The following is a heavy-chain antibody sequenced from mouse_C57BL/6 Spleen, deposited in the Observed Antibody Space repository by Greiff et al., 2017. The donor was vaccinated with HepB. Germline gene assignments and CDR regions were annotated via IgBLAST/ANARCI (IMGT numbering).Heavy chain of an antibody. J-gene: IGHJ4*01. D-gene: IGHD5-5*01. Sequence: VQLQQSGPELVKPGASVKIPCKASGYTFTDYNMDWVKQSHGKSLEWIGDINPNNGGTIYNQKFKGKATLTVDKSSSTAYMELRSLTSEDTAVYYCARRNYLLYAMDYWGQGTSVTVSS. CDR3: ARRNYLLYAMDY. V-gene: IGHV1-18*01. CDR2: INPNNGGT. CDR1: GYTFTDYN.